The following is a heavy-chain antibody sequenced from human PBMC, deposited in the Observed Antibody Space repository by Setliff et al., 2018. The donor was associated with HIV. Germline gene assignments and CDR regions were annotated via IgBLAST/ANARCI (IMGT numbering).Heavy chain of an antibody. CDR2: INPSGGST. D-gene: IGHD3-9*01. V-gene: IGHV1-46*01. Sequence: ASVKVSCKASRSTFTSYYLHWVRQAPGQGPEWMGTINPSGGSTSYAQKFQGRVAMTRDTSTSTAYMELSSLRSEDTAVYYCARRLYDILTGYHDAFDIWGQGTMVTVSS. J-gene: IGHJ3*02. CDR3: ARRLYDILTGYHDAFDI. CDR1: RSTFTSYY.